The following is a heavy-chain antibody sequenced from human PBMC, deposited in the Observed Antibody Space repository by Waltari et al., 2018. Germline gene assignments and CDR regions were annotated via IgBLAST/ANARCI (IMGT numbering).Heavy chain of an antibody. V-gene: IGHV4-59*01. CDR2: IYYSGST. CDR3: ARAYYYDSSPFYFDY. D-gene: IGHD3-22*01. J-gene: IGHJ4*02. CDR1: GGSISSYY. Sequence: QVQLQESGPGLVKPSETLSLTCTVSGGSISSYYWSWLRPPPGKGLEWIGYIYYSGSTNYNPSLKSRVTISVDTSKNQFSLKLSSVTAADTAVYYCARAYYYDSSPFYFDYWGQGTLVTVSS.